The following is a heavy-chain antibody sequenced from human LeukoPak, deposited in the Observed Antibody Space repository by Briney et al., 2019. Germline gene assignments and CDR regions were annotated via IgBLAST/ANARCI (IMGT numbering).Heavy chain of an antibody. J-gene: IGHJ4*02. D-gene: IGHD5-24*01. CDR3: ARGGDGYNSWTKFDY. CDR1: GFTFSSYG. CDR2: ISYDGSNK. V-gene: IGHV3-30*19. Sequence: PGRSLRLSCAASGFTFSSYGMHWVRQAPGKGLEWVAVISYDGSNKYYADSVKGRFTISRGNSKNTLYLQMNSLRAEDTAVYYCARGGDGYNSWTKFDYWGQGTLVTVSS.